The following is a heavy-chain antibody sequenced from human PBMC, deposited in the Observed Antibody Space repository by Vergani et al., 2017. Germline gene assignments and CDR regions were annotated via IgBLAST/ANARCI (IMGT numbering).Heavy chain of an antibody. Sequence: QVQLQESGPGLVKPSETLSLTCTVPGGSLSSYYWSWIRQPPGKGLEWIGYIYYSGSTNYNPSLKSRVTISVDTSKNQFSLKLSSVTAADTAVYYCARAPNYGDFRDAFDIWGQGTMVTVSS. CDR2: IYYSGST. CDR1: GGSLSSYY. D-gene: IGHD4-17*01. J-gene: IGHJ3*02. V-gene: IGHV4-59*01. CDR3: ARAPNYGDFRDAFDI.